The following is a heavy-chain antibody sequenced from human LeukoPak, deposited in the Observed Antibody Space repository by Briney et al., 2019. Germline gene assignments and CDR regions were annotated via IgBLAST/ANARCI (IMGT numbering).Heavy chain of an antibody. J-gene: IGHJ3*02. CDR3: AKGLIYYYDSSGYYDAFDI. D-gene: IGHD3-22*01. CDR1: GFTFDDYA. V-gene: IGHV3-9*03. Sequence: GGSLRLSCAASGFTFDDYAMHWVRQAPGKGLEWVSGISWNSGSIGYADSVKGRFTISRDNAKNSLYLQMNSLRAEDMALYYCAKGLIYYYDSSGYYDAFDIWGQGTMVTVSS. CDR2: ISWNSGSI.